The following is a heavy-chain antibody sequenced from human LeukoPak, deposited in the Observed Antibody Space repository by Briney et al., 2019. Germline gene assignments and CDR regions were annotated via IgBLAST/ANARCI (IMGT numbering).Heavy chain of an antibody. CDR3: ARDEGSIAVAGDWYFDL. CDR1: GGSFSGYY. D-gene: IGHD6-19*01. CDR2: INHSGST. J-gene: IGHJ2*01. Sequence: PSETLSPTCAVYGGSFSGYYWSWIRQPPGKGLEWIGEINHSGSTNYNPSLKSRVTISVDTSKNQFSLKLSSVTAADTAVYYCARDEGSIAVAGDWYFDLWGRGTLVTVSS. V-gene: IGHV4-34*01.